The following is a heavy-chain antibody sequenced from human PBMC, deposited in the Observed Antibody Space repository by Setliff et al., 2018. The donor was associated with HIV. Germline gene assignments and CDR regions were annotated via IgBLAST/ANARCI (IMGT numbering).Heavy chain of an antibody. V-gene: IGHV1-3*03. CDR3: ARGPLFGDQYYPYHYMDV. D-gene: IGHD3-3*01. CDR2: INTANGNT. CDR1: GYTFRTYG. Sequence: ASVKVSCKASGYTFRTYGIHWTRQAPGQRLEYLGWINTANGNTKYSQDLQGRVSITSDTSASTSYMELSSLRSQDMAVYYCARGPLFGDQYYPYHYMDVWGKGTTVTVSS. J-gene: IGHJ6*03.